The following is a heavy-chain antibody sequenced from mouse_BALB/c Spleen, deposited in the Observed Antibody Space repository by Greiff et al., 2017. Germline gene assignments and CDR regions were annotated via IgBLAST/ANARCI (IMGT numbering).Heavy chain of an antibody. D-gene: IGHD2-1*01. V-gene: IGHV5-12-2*01. J-gene: IGHJ1*01. Sequence: EVKLMESGGGLVQPGGSLKLSCAASGFTFSSYTMSWVRQTPEKRLEWVAYISNGGGSTYYPDTVKGRFTISRDNAKNTLYLQMSSLKSEDTAMYYCARFYGNYEYFDVWGAGTTVTVSS. CDR2: ISNGGGST. CDR1: GFTFSSYT. CDR3: ARFYGNYEYFDV.